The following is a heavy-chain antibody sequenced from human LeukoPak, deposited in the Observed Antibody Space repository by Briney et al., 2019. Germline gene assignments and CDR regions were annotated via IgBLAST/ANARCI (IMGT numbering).Heavy chain of an antibody. CDR3: AKGSRLREAGSYRF. Sequence: SVKVSCKVSGGIFGSYAINWVRQAPGQGLEWLGRIIPIFDTPNYPQTFQGRVTIGADKSTRTVYMELTSLRSEDTAFYCAKGSRLREAGSYRFWGQGTLVTVSS. V-gene: IGHV1-69*06. CDR2: IIPIFDTP. D-gene: IGHD3-16*02. J-gene: IGHJ4*02. CDR1: GGIFGSYA.